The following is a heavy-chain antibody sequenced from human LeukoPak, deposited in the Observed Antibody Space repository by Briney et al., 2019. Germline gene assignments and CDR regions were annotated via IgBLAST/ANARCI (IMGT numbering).Heavy chain of an antibody. CDR2: IYSGGST. CDR3: ASGNLGFDFWSGNWFDP. CDR1: GFTFENYG. Sequence: GGSLRLSCAASGFTFENYGMSWVRQAPGKGLEWVSVIYSGGSTYYADSVKGRFTISRDNSKNTLYLQMNSLRAEDTAVYYCASGNLGFDFWSGNWFDPWGQGTLVTVSS. J-gene: IGHJ5*02. D-gene: IGHD3-3*01. V-gene: IGHV3-66*01.